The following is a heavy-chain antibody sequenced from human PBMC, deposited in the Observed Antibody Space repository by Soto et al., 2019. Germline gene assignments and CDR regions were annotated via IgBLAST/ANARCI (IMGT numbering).Heavy chain of an antibody. D-gene: IGHD6-19*01. Sequence: GASLKISCKGSGYSFTSYWIGWVLQIPGKGLEWMGIIYPGDSDTRYSPSLQGQVTISADKSISTAYLQWSSLKASDTAMYYCARHGWDESWLLDYWGQVTLVTVSS. J-gene: IGHJ4*02. V-gene: IGHV5-51*01. CDR2: IYPGDSDT. CDR1: GYSFTSYW. CDR3: ARHGWDESWLLDY.